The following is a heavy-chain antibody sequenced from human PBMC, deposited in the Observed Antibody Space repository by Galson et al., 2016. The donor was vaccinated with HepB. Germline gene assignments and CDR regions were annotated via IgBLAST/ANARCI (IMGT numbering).Heavy chain of an antibody. CDR3: PRGLNYCSSSSCYQYGMDV. V-gene: IGHV1-8*01. Sequence: SVKVSCKASGYNFTNYNINWVRQATGQGLEWMGWMNPKSGNTGYAQKFQGRVNMTRDTSIHTAYMELSSLRAEDTAVYYCPRGLNYCSSSSCYQYGMDVWGQGTTVTASS. J-gene: IGHJ6*02. CDR2: MNPKSGNT. D-gene: IGHD2-2*01. CDR1: GYNFTNYN.